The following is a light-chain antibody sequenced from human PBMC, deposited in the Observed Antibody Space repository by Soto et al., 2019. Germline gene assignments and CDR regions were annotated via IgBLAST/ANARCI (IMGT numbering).Light chain of an antibody. CDR1: RDDVGGYNY. CDR3: NSYAGRNNFV. Sequence: QSALTQPPSASGSPGQSITISCTGSRDDVGGYNYVSWYQQHPGKAPKLIIYDVHKRPSGVPDRFSGSKSDNTASLTVSGLKTDDEADYYCNSYAGRNNFVFGTGTKLTVL. V-gene: IGLV2-8*01. J-gene: IGLJ1*01. CDR2: DVH.